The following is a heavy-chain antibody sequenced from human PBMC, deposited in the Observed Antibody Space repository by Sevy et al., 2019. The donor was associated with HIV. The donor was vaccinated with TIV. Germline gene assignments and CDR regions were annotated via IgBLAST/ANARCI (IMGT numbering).Heavy chain of an antibody. D-gene: IGHD3-9*01. CDR1: EFTFSRYC. J-gene: IGHJ4*02. CDR3: ARFRAGTFDYWGQGVGTFDY. CDR2: IRQDGSDK. Sequence: GGSLRLSCTASEFTFSRYCMRWIRRAPGKGLEWVATIRQDGSDKYYVDSVKGRFTISRDNAENSLYLQMNSVRAGDTAVYYCARFRAGTFDYWGQGVGTFDYWGQGALVTVSS. V-gene: IGHV3-7*03.